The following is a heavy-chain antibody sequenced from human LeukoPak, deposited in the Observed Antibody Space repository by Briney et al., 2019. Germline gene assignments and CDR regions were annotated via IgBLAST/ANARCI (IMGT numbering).Heavy chain of an antibody. J-gene: IGHJ6*03. Sequence: SETLSLTCAVYGGSFSGYYWSWIRQPSGKGLEWIGEINHSGSNNYNPSLKSRVTISVDTSKNQFSLKLSSVTAADTAVYYCARDDIVVVPAAKLFYYYMDVWGKGTTVTVSS. D-gene: IGHD2-2*01. CDR2: INHSGSN. CDR3: ARDDIVVVPAAKLFYYYMDV. CDR1: GGSFSGYY. V-gene: IGHV4-34*01.